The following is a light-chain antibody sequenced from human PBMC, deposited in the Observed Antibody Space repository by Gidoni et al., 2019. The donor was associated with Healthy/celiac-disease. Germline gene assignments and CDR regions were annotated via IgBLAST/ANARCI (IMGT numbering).Light chain of an antibody. J-gene: IGKJ2*01. CDR2: KAS. CDR1: QSISSY. CDR3: QQYNSYPYT. V-gene: IGKV1-5*03. Sequence: DIQMPQPPSTLSASVGDRVTITCRASQSISSYLAWYQQKPGKAPKLLIYKASSLESGVPSRFSGSGSGTEFTLTISSLQPDDFATYYCQQYNSYPYTFXXXTKLEIK.